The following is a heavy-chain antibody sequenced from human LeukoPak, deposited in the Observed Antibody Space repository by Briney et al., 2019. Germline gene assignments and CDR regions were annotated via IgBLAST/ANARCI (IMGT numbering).Heavy chain of an antibody. Sequence: SVKVSCKASVGTFSRYAISWVRQAPGQGLEWMGGYIPMFGTANYAQNFQNRVTISADESTSTFSMEVSSLRPEDTAVYFRAGASSKWELSFWGQGTLVTVSS. CDR2: YIPMFGTA. CDR3: AGASSKWELSF. CDR1: VGTFSRYA. J-gene: IGHJ4*02. D-gene: IGHD1-26*01. V-gene: IGHV1-69*13.